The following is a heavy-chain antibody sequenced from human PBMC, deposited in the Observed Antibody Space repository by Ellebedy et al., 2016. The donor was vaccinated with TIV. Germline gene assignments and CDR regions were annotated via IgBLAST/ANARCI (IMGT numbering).Heavy chain of an antibody. D-gene: IGHD4-17*01. J-gene: IGHJ3*01. V-gene: IGHV3-7*01. CDR3: ATDGSYGDYRSPAHAFEF. CDR2: INQDGSEK. Sequence: GGFLRLSCAAPGFTFSSYWMSWVRQTPGKGLEWVANINQDGSEKYYVDSVRGRFTISRDNAKNSLYLQMNSLGADDSAVYYCATDGSYGDYRSPAHAFEFWGQGTMVTVSS. CDR1: GFTFSSYW.